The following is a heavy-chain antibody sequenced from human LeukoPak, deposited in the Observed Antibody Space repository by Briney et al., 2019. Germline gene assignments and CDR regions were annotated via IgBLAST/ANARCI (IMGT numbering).Heavy chain of an antibody. J-gene: IGHJ4*02. CDR2: INHSGST. V-gene: IGHV4-34*01. D-gene: IGHD3-10*01. CDR3: ARELRYCGSGSSRIDY. Sequence: SETLSLTCAVYGGSFSGYYCSWIRQPPGKGLEWIGEINHSGSTNYNPSLKSRVDISVDTSKNQFSLKLSSVAAADTAVYYCARELRYCGSGSSRIDYWGQGTLVTVSS. CDR1: GGSFSGYY.